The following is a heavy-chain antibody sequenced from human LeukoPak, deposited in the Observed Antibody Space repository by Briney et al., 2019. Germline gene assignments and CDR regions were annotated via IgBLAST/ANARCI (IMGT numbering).Heavy chain of an antibody. Sequence: SETLSLTCTVSGDSINNNVYYWGWIRQPPGKGLEWIAIISYSGTTNYNPSLKSRVTISVDTSKNQFSLKLSSVTAADTAVYYCAREGWPDYWGQGTLVTVSS. CDR3: AREGWPDY. CDR1: GDSINNNVYY. V-gene: IGHV4-39*07. CDR2: ISYSGTT. J-gene: IGHJ4*02.